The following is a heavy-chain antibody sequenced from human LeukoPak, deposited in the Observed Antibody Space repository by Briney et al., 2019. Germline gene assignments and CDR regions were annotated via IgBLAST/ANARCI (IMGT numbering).Heavy chain of an antibody. CDR1: GGPKSSYY. V-gene: IGHV4-59*01. CDR3: AGVSGGFHYYH. J-gene: IGHJ5*02. D-gene: IGHD3-22*01. CDR2: FFYSGST. Sequence: SETLSLTCTVSGGPKSSYYRRWIRQPPEKGLEWIGYFFYSGSTNYNPSLKSRVTISVDTSKNQSSLKLSSVTAADTAVYYCAGVSGGFHYYHWGPGTLVTVSS.